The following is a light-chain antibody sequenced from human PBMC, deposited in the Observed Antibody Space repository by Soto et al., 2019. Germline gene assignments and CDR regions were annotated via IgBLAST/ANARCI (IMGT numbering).Light chain of an antibody. V-gene: IGLV2-8*01. CDR3: SSFAGTNNFVL. CDR1: SSDVGAYNY. Sequence: QSVLTQPPSASGSPGQSVTISCTGTSSDVGAYNYVSWYQQHPGTAPKLMIYEVSKRPSGVPVRFSGSKSGNTASLTVSGLKAEDEAAYYCSSFAGTNNFVLFGGGTKLNVL. CDR2: EVS. J-gene: IGLJ3*02.